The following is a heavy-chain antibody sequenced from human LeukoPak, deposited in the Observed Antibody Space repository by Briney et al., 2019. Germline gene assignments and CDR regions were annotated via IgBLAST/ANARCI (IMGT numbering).Heavy chain of an antibody. V-gene: IGHV3-7*01. CDR3: ARDPVEWELLLDC. J-gene: IGHJ4*02. CDR1: GFTFNRCW. CDR2: MNIDGSEK. D-gene: IGHD1-26*01. Sequence: PGGSLRLSCVVSGFTFNRCWMNWVRQAPGKRPEWVANMNIDGSEKYYADSVKGRFTISRDNARNSVYLQMNSLRVEDTAVYYCARDPVEWELLLDCWGQGTLVTVSS.